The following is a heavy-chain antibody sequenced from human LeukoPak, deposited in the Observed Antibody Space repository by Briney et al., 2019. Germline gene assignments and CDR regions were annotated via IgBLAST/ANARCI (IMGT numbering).Heavy chain of an antibody. J-gene: IGHJ4*02. V-gene: IGHV4-59*10. Sequence: SETLSLTCAVYGGSFSGYYWSWIRQPAGKGLEWTGRIYTSGSTNYNPSLKSRVTMSVDTSKNQFSLKLSSVTAADTAVYYCASEAYYYDSSGYHKYWGQGTLVTVSS. CDR1: GGSFSGYY. CDR2: IYTSGST. D-gene: IGHD3-22*01. CDR3: ASEAYYYDSSGYHKY.